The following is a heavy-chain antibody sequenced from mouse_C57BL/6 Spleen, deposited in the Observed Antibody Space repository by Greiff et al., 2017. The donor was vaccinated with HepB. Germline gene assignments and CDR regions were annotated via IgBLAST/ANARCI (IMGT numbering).Heavy chain of an antibody. V-gene: IGHV1-53*01. CDR1: GYTFTSYW. CDR2: INPSNGGT. J-gene: IGHJ3*01. CDR3: ARFTTVVATPFAY. Sequence: VQLQQPGTELVKPGASVKLSCKASGYTFTSYWMHWVKQRPGQGLEWIGNINPSNGGTNYNEKFKSKATLTVDKSSSTAYMQLSSLTSEDSAVYYCARFTTVVATPFAYWGQGTLVTVSA. D-gene: IGHD1-1*01.